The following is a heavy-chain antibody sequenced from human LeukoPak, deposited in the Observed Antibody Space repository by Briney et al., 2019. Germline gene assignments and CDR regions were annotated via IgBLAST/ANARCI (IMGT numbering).Heavy chain of an antibody. V-gene: IGHV3-11*01. CDR1: GFTFSDYY. J-gene: IGHJ4*02. D-gene: IGHD5-24*01. CDR2: ISSSGSTI. Sequence: GGSLRLSCAASGFTFSDYYMSWIRQAPGKGLEWVSYISSSGSTIYYADSVKGRFTISRDNAKNSLYLQMNSLRAEDTAVYYCAKDGYNYFSSYFDYWGQGTLVTVSS. CDR3: AKDGYNYFSSYFDY.